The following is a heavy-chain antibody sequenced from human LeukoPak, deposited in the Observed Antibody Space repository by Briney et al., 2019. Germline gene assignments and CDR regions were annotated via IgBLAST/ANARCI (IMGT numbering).Heavy chain of an antibody. D-gene: IGHD6-13*01. Sequence: GASVKASCKASGYTFTSYDINWVRQATGQGLEWMGWMNPNSGNTGYAQKFQGRVTMTRNTSISTAYMELSSLRSEDTAVYYCARGRDYSSSWLNWFDPWGQGTLVTVSS. V-gene: IGHV1-8*01. J-gene: IGHJ5*02. CDR2: MNPNSGNT. CDR3: ARGRDYSSSWLNWFDP. CDR1: GYTFTSYD.